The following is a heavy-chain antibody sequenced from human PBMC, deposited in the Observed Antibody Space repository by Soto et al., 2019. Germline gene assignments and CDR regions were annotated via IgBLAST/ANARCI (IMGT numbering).Heavy chain of an antibody. CDR3: ARGRYCNSTSCYTGDDDGMDV. J-gene: IGHJ6*02. CDR1: GGTFSSYA. CDR2: ISANFGKA. Sequence: QVQLVQSGAEVKKPGSSVKVSCKASGGTFSSYAISWVRQAPGQGLEWMGWISANFGKANYAQKFQGRVTITTDTSTSTAYMALSSLRSEDTAGYYCARGRYCNSTSCYTGDDDGMDVWGQGTLVTVSS. V-gene: IGHV1-69*06. D-gene: IGHD2-2*02.